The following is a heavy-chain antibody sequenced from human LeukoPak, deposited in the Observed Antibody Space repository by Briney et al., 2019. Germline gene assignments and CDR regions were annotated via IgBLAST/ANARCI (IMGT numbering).Heavy chain of an antibody. CDR1: GFTFRIYA. CDR3: ARRGSEWNSYFYPMDV. V-gene: IGHV3-23*01. Sequence: GSSLRLSCAASGFTFRIYAMSWVHQAPGKGLEWVSGISGSDASTFYADSVMGRFTISRDNSMNTLYLQMNNVRAEDAAIYFCARRGSEWNSYFYPMDVWGQGTTVTVSS. CDR2: ISGSDAST. J-gene: IGHJ6*02. D-gene: IGHD3-3*01.